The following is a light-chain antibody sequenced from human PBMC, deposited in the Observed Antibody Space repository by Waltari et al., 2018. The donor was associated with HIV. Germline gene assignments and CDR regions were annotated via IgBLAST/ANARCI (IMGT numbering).Light chain of an antibody. CDR1: TSNLGNNY. CDR2: DNN. J-gene: IGLJ2*01. Sequence: QSVLTQPPSVSAAPGQKVPISCSGSTSNLGNNYVSWYQQLPGTAPKLLISDNNKRPSGIPDRFSGSKSGTSATLGITGLQTGDEADYYCGTWDSSLSAVVFGGGTKLTVL. V-gene: IGLV1-51*01. CDR3: GTWDSSLSAVV.